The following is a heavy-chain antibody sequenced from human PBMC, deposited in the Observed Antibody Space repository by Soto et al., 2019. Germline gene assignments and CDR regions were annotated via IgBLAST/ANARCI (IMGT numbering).Heavy chain of an antibody. J-gene: IGHJ3*02. CDR2: ISGSGGST. CDR1: GFTFSSYA. V-gene: IGHV3-23*01. Sequence: GGSLRLSCAASGFTFSSYAMSWVRQAPGKGLEWVSAISGSGGSTYYADSVKGRFTISRDNSKNTLYLQMNSLRAEDTAVYYCASRDQLPSWGHDAFDIWGQGTMVTVSS. D-gene: IGHD2-2*01. CDR3: ASRDQLPSWGHDAFDI.